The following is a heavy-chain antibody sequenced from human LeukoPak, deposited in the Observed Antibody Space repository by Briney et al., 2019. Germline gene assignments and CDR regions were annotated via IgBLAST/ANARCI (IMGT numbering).Heavy chain of an antibody. V-gene: IGHV3-23*01. Sequence: PGGSLRLSCAASGFTFSSNAMTWVRQAPGKGLEWVSTIRGNGDSTHYADSVKGRFTISRDNSKNTLYLQMNSLRGEDSAIHYCAKGQELDDGVIDSWGQGTLVTVSS. CDR2: IRGNGDST. CDR1: GFTFSSNA. J-gene: IGHJ4*02. CDR3: AKGQELDDGVIDS. D-gene: IGHD1-1*01.